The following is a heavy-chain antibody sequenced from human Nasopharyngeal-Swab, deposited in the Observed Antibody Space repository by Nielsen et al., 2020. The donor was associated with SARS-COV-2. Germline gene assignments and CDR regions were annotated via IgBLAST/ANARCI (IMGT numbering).Heavy chain of an antibody. CDR2: ISSSGSTI. Sequence: GGSLRLSCAASGFTFRSYAISWVRQAPGKGLEWVSYISSSGSTIYYADSVKGRFTISRDNAKNSLYLQMNSLRAEDTAVYYCARDQYYYDSSGPAFDIWGQGTMVTVSS. CDR3: ARDQYYYDSSGPAFDI. D-gene: IGHD3-22*01. V-gene: IGHV3-48*04. CDR1: GFTFRSYA. J-gene: IGHJ3*02.